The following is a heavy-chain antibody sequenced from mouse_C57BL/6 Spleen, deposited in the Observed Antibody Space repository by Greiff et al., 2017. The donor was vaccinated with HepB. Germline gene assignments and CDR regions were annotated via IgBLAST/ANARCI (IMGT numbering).Heavy chain of an antibody. CDR2: ISYSGST. D-gene: IGHD2-3*01. Sequence: EVQRVESGPGMVKPSQSLSLTCTVTGYSITSGYDWHWIRHFPGNKLEWMGYISYSGSTNYNPSLKSRISITHDTSKNHFFLKLNSVTTEDTATYYCARGGGYYDYAMDYWGQGTSVTVSS. CDR1: GYSITSGYD. V-gene: IGHV3-1*01. J-gene: IGHJ4*01. CDR3: ARGGGYYDYAMDY.